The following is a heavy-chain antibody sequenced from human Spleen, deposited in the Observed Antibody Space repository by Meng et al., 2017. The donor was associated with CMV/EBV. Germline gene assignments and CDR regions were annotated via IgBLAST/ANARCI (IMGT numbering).Heavy chain of an antibody. V-gene: IGHV3-23*01. CDR3: AKYGDFYSGSRFDY. CDR1: GFTFSNYA. CDR2: ISGSGGGT. Sequence: GGSLRLSCAASGFTFSNYAMSWVRQTPGKGLEWVSSISGSGGGTYYADSVKGRFTISRDNSGNMLNLQMNSLRAEDTALYYCAKYGDFYSGSRFDYWGLGTQVTVSS. J-gene: IGHJ4*02. D-gene: IGHD1-26*01.